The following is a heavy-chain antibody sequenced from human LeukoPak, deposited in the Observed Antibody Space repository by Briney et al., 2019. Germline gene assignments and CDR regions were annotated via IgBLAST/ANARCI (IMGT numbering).Heavy chain of an antibody. CDR2: IYSGGST. CDR1: GFTVSSNY. D-gene: IGHD2-2*02. CDR3: ARVGYLGYCSSTSCYTFDY. V-gene: IGHV3-66*02. J-gene: IGHJ4*02. Sequence: GWSLRLSCAASGFTVSSNYMSWVRQAPGKGLEWVSVIYSGGSTYYAASVKGRFTISRDNYKNTLSLQMNRLRAEDTAVYYCARVGYLGYCSSTSCYTFDYWGQGTLVTVSS.